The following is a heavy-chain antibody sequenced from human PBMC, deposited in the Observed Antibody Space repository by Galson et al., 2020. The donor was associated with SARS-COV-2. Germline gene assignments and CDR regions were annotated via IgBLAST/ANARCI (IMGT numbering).Heavy chain of an antibody. Sequence: GESLKISCAASGFTFSSYSMNWVRQAPGKGLEWVSSISSSSSYIYYADSVKGRFTISRDNAKNSLYLQMNSLRAEDTAVYYCARDLSRYDYVWGSVWGQGTLATVSS. J-gene: IGHJ4*02. D-gene: IGHD3-16*01. CDR2: ISSSSSYI. V-gene: IGHV3-21*01. CDR1: GFTFSSYS. CDR3: ARDLSRYDYVWGSV.